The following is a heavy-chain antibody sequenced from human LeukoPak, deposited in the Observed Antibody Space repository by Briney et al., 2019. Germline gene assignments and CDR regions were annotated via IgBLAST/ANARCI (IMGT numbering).Heavy chain of an antibody. CDR2: IKEDGSAK. CDR1: GFTFRSQW. CDR3: ARGIPNSYGKDY. J-gene: IGHJ4*02. D-gene: IGHD3-16*01. Sequence: GGSLRLSCAASGFTFRSQWMSWVRQAPGKGLECVANIKEDGSAKSYVDSVRGRFTISRDNAKNSLYLQMNSLRAEDTAVYYCARGIPNSYGKDYWGQGTLVTVSS. V-gene: IGHV3-7*04.